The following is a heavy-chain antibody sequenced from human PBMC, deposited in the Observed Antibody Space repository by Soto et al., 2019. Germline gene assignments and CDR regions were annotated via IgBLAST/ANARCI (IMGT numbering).Heavy chain of an antibody. J-gene: IGHJ4*02. V-gene: IGHV3-66*01. CDR2: IYSSGGT. CDR3: AGGYGDYEVFDY. CDR1: GFTVRTNY. D-gene: IGHD4-17*01. Sequence: GGSLRLSCAASGFTVRTNYMSWVRQAPGKGLEWVSVIYSSGGTYYADSVKGRFTISRDTSKDTLYLQMNSLRAEDTAVYYCAGGYGDYEVFDYWGQGTLVTVSS.